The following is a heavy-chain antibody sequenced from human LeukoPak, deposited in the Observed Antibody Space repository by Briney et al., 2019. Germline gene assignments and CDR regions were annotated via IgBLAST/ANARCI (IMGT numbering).Heavy chain of an antibody. CDR2: ITGSSAST. D-gene: IGHD3-22*01. CDR3: AKLDYYDTH. J-gene: IGHJ4*02. V-gene: IGHV3-23*01. Sequence: GGSLRLSCAATGFTFSSYAMSWVRQAPGKGLEWVSSITGSSASTYYADSVKGRFTISRDNSKNTLYLQMNSLRAEDMAVYFCAKLDYYDTHWGQGTLVTVSS. CDR1: GFTFSSYA.